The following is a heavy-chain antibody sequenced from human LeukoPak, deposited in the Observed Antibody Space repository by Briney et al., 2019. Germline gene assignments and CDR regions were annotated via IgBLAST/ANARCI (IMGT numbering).Heavy chain of an antibody. CDR2: ISTFIGHT. CDR3: ARVDTVNYYYYMDV. D-gene: IGHD5-18*01. CDR1: GYTFTTYG. V-gene: IGHV1-18*01. J-gene: IGHJ6*03. Sequence: ASVKVSCKASGYTFTTYGISWVRQAPGHGLEWMGWISTFIGHTDYAQTRQDRVTMTTDTSTSTVCMELSSLISDDTAVYYCARVDTVNYYYYMDVWGKGTPVTVSS.